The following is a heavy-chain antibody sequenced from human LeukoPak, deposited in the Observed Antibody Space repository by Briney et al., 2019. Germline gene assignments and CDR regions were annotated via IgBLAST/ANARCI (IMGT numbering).Heavy chain of an antibody. CDR3: ASLPIDSSTGTFGWFDP. CDR1: GGSISSDH. V-gene: IGHV4-59*01. CDR2: ISYSGST. D-gene: IGHD1-14*01. J-gene: IGHJ5*02. Sequence: SETLSPTCTVSGGSISSDHWTWIRQPPGKGLEWIARISYSGSTNYNPSLKSRVTISLDSSKNQFSLRLSSVTPADTAAYYCASLPIDSSTGTFGWFDPWGQGTLVTVSS.